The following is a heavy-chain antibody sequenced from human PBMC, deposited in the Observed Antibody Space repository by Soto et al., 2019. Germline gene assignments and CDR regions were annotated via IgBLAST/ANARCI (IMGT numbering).Heavy chain of an antibody. Sequence: EVQLVESGGGLVQPGGSLRLSCAASGFTFSNSWMSWVRQAPGKGPEWVASIKQDGSEKYYVDSVKGRFTIYRDNAKNSLSLQMNSLRAEDTAIYHCARAYYWGQGTLVTVSP. J-gene: IGHJ4*02. CDR2: IKQDGSEK. CDR3: ARAYY. CDR1: GFTFSNSW. V-gene: IGHV3-7*01.